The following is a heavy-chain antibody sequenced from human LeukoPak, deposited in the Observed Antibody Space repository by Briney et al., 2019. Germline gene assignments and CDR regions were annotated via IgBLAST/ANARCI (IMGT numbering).Heavy chain of an antibody. CDR3: AKGRSAAMVTWFDY. V-gene: IGHV3-30*18. D-gene: IGHD5-18*01. CDR1: GFTFSSYG. CDR2: ISYDGSNK. J-gene: IGHJ4*02. Sequence: PGGSLRLSCAASGFTFSSYGMHWVRQAPGKGLEWVAVISYDGSNKYYADSVKGRFTISRDNSKNTLYLQMNSLRAEDTAVYYCAKGRSAAMVTWFDYWGQGTLVTVSS.